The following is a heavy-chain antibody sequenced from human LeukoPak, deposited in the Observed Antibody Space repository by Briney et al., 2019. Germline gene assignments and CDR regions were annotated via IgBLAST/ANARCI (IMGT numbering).Heavy chain of an antibody. D-gene: IGHD6-13*01. J-gene: IGHJ4*02. V-gene: IGHV3-33*01. Sequence: GGSLRLSCAASGFTFSSYGMHWDRQAPGKGLEWVAVIWYDGSNKYYADSVKGRFTISRDNSKNTLYLQMNSLRAEDTAVYYCRVAAAVFDYWGQGTLVTVSS. CDR3: RVAAAVFDY. CDR2: IWYDGSNK. CDR1: GFTFSSYG.